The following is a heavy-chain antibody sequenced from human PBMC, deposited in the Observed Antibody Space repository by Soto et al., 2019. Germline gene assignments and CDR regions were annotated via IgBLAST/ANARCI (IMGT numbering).Heavy chain of an antibody. D-gene: IGHD6-19*01. CDR2: ISYDGSNK. V-gene: IGHV3-30-3*01. J-gene: IGHJ3*01. CDR3: ESXKSGIAVAVTGGGAFDF. CDR1: GFTFSSYA. Sequence: PGGSLRLSCAASGFTFSSYAMHWVRQAPGKGLEWVAVISYDGSNKYYADSVKGRFTISRDNSKNTLYLQMNSLRAEDTAVYVCESXKSGIAVAVTGGGAFDFWGQGTLVTVSS.